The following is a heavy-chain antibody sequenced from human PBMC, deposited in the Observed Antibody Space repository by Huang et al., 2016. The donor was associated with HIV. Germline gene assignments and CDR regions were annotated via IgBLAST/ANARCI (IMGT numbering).Heavy chain of an antibody. J-gene: IGHJ6*03. V-gene: IGHV4-61*09. CDR2: VYTGVSV. CDR3: ARGRGGTHSYFFYSMDV. Sequence: QVQLQESGPGLVQPSQTLSLICTVSGDSISSGAFYWTWIRQSPGGGLQWIGHVYTGVSVLYKGALGSRVAIALDSSKNQLSLNLRSVTAADTALYFCARGRGGTHSYFFYSMDVWGAGTAVIVSS. D-gene: IGHD1-26*01. CDR1: GDSISSGAFY.